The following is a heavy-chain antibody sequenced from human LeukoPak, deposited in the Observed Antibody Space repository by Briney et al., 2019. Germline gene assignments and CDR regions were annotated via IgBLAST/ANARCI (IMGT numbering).Heavy chain of an antibody. J-gene: IGHJ5*02. CDR1: GYTFTNYY. Sequence: ASVKVSCKASGYTFTNYYIYWVRQAPGQGLEWMGIIKPSGGSTTYAQKFQGRVTLTRDTSTSTIYMELSSLRSEDTAVYYCARGRLVPAAGYNWFDPWGQGTLVTVSS. D-gene: IGHD6-13*01. V-gene: IGHV1-46*01. CDR3: ARGRLVPAAGYNWFDP. CDR2: IKPSGGST.